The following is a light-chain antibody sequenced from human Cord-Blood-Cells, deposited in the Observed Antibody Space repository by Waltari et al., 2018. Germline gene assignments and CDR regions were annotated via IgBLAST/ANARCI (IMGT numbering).Light chain of an antibody. J-gene: IGKJ5*01. CDR3: QQRSNWPPIT. CDR2: DAS. CDR1: QSASSY. Sequence: EIVFKHSPATLSLSQGERATLPCRASQSASSYLACYQQKPGKAPRLLIYDASTRATGIPDRCSGSGSGTDFTLTISSLEPEDFSVYYCQQRSNWPPITFGQGTRLEIK. V-gene: IGKV3-11*01.